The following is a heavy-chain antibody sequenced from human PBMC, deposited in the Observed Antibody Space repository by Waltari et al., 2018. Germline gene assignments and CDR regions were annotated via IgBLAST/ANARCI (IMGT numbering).Heavy chain of an antibody. Sequence: QVQLQESGPGLGKPSETLSLTCAVSGYSISSGYYWGWIRQPPGKGLEWIGIIYRGGTTYYTPSLKSRATISVDPSKTHFSLRLSSVPAADPAVYYCATDLVTTDTRFDYWGQVTLVTFSS. D-gene: IGHD4-4*01. CDR2: IYRGGTT. V-gene: IGHV4-38-2*02. CDR3: ATDLVTTDTRFDY. J-gene: IGHJ4*02. CDR1: GYSISSGYY.